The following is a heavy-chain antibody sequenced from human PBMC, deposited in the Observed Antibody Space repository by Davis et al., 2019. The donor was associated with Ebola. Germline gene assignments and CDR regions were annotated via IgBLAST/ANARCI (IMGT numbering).Heavy chain of an antibody. CDR3: ARDVTMIVGGWFDP. J-gene: IGHJ5*02. CDR1: GYTFTSYG. D-gene: IGHD3-22*01. Sequence: ASVKVSCKASGYTFTSYGISWVRQAPGQGLEWMGRIIPILGIANYAQKLQGRVTMTTDTSTSTAYMELRSLRSDDTAVYYCARDVTMIVGGWFDPWGQGTLVTVSS. V-gene: IGHV1-18*01. CDR2: IIPILGIA.